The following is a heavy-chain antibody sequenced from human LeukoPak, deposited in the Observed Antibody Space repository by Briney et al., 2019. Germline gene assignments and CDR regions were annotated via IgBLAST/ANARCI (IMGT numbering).Heavy chain of an antibody. CDR2: ISYDGSNK. D-gene: IGHD4-17*01. J-gene: IGHJ3*02. CDR3: ARGAYYGDYVGAFDI. V-gene: IGHV3-30*04. Sequence: PGGSLRLSCAASGFSPFSSYAMSWVRQAPGKGLEWVAVISYDGSNKYYADSVKGRFTISRDNSKNTLYLQMNSLRAEDTAVYFCARGAYYGDYVGAFDIWGQGTLVTVSS. CDR1: GFSPFSSYA.